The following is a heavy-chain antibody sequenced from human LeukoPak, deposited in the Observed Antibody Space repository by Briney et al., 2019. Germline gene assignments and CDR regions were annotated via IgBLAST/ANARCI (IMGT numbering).Heavy chain of an antibody. V-gene: IGHV1-46*01. J-gene: IGHJ4*02. CDR3: ARFRGVRGVTFDY. CDR1: GYTFISYY. Sequence: ASVKVSCKASGYTFISYYMHWVRQAPGQGLEWMGIINPSGGSTSYAQKFQGRVTMTRDTSTSTVYMELSSLRSDDTAVYYCARFRGVRGVTFDYWGQGTLVTVSS. D-gene: IGHD3-10*01. CDR2: INPSGGST.